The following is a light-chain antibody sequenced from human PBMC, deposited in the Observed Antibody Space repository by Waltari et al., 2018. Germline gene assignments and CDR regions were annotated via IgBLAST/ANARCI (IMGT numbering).Light chain of an antibody. Sequence: EIVLTQSPATLSLSPGERATLSCRASQSLSTYLAWYQHKPGQAPRLLIYHASNRATGIQTRFGGSGSGTDFTLTISSLEPEDIAVYYCQQRGTFGRGTKVAIK. V-gene: IGKV3-11*01. CDR3: QQRGT. CDR1: QSLSTY. CDR2: HAS. J-gene: IGKJ4*01.